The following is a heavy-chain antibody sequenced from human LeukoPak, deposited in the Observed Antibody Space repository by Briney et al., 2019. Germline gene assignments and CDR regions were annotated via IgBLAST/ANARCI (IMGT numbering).Heavy chain of an antibody. V-gene: IGHV4-59*01. CDR2: IYYSGST. CDR1: GGSISSYY. J-gene: IGHJ3*02. Sequence: SETLSLTCTVSGGSISSYYWSWIRQPPGKGLEWIGYIYYSGSTNYNPSLKSRVTISVDTSKNQFSLKLSSVTAADTAVYYCARADGMVDAFDIWGQGTMVTVSS. CDR3: ARADGMVDAFDI. D-gene: IGHD3-10*01.